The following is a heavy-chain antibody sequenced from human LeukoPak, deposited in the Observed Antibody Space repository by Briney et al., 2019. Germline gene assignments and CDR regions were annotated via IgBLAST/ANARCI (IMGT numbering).Heavy chain of an antibody. CDR2: ISSSSSYI. Sequence: GGSLRLSCAASGFTFSSYSMNWVRQAPGKGLEWVSSISSSSSYIYYADSVKGQFTISRDNAKNSLYLQMNSLRAEDTAVYYCARVQSEITMVRGVIKYYYYGMDVWGKGTTVTVSS. V-gene: IGHV3-21*01. CDR1: GFTFSSYS. J-gene: IGHJ6*04. D-gene: IGHD3-10*01. CDR3: ARVQSEITMVRGVIKYYYYGMDV.